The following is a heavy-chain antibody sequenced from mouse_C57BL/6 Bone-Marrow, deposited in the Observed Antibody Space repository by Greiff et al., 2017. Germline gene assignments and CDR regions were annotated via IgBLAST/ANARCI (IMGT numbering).Heavy chain of an antibody. CDR1: GFTFSDYG. J-gene: IGHJ4*01. CDR3: ARSVLYAKDE. Sequence: DVMLVESGGGLVKPGGSLKLSCAASGFTFSDYGMHWVRQAPENGLAWVAYISSGSSTIYSADTVQGRFTIARDNAKNTLFLQMTSLRSEDTAMYYCARSVLYAKDEWGQGTSVSVAS. V-gene: IGHV5-17*01. CDR2: ISSGSSTI.